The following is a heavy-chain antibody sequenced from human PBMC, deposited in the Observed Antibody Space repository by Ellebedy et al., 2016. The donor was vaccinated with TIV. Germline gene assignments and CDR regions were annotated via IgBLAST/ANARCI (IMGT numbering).Heavy chain of an antibody. V-gene: IGHV3-30*04. CDR2: ISYDGSNK. D-gene: IGHD6-6*01. J-gene: IGHJ3*02. Sequence: GGSLRLSCAASGFTFSSYAMHWVRQAPGKGLEWVAVISYDGSNKYYADSVKGRFTISRDNSKNTLYLQMNSLRAEDTAVYYCAREGKYSSPLGPGDAFDIWGQGTMVTVSS. CDR1: GFTFSSYA. CDR3: AREGKYSSPLGPGDAFDI.